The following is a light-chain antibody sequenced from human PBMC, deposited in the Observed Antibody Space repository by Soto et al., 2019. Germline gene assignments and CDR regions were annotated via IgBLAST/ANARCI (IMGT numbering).Light chain of an antibody. CDR3: SSYTPSSSVI. CDR2: DVN. CDR1: SSDIGTYDY. Sequence: QSVLTQPASVSGSPGQSIAISCNGTSSDIGTYDYVSWYQQHPGKAPKLMLFDVNHRPSGVSARFFGSKSGNTASLTISGLQAEDEADYYCSSYTPSSSVIFGGGTQLTV. V-gene: IGLV2-14*03. J-gene: IGLJ2*01.